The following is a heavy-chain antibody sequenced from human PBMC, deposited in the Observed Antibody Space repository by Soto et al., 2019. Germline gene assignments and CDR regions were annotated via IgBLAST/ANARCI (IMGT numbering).Heavy chain of an antibody. CDR3: ARKGRMYYDFWSGYQYYYYGMDV. J-gene: IGHJ6*02. CDR2: INHSGST. V-gene: IGHV4-34*01. D-gene: IGHD3-3*01. CDR1: GGSFSGYY. Sequence: SETRSLTCAFYGGSFSGYYWSWIHQPPGKGLEWIGEINHSGSTNYNPSLKSRVTISVDTSKNQFSLKLSSVTAADTAVYYCARKGRMYYDFWSGYQYYYYGMDVWGQGTTVT.